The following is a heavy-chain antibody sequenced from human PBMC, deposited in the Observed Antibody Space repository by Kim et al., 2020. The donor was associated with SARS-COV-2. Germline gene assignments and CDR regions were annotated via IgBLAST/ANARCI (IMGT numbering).Heavy chain of an antibody. J-gene: IGHJ6*02. CDR3: TTEPRVTSYYYYYYGMDV. Sequence: KGRFTISREDSKDTLYLQMNSLKTEDTAVYYCTTEPRVTSYYYYYYGMDVWGQGTTVTVSS. V-gene: IGHV3-15*01. D-gene: IGHD2-21*02.